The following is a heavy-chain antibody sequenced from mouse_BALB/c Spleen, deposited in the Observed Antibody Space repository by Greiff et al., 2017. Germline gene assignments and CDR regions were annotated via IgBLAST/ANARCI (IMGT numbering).Heavy chain of an antibody. CDR1: GYAFTNYL. D-gene: IGHD3-1*01. CDR2: INPGSGGT. J-gene: IGHJ4*01. V-gene: IGHV1-54*01. Sequence: VQLQQSGAELVRPGTSVKVSCKASGYAFTNYLIEWVKQRPGQGLEWIGVINPGSGGTNYNEKFKGKATLTADKSSSTAYMQLSSLTSDDSAVYFCARGGSSGYDAMDYWGQGTSVTVSS. CDR3: ARGGSSGYDAMDY.